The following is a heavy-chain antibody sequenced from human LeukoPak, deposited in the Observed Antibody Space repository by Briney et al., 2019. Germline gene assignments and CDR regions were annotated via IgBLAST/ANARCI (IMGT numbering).Heavy chain of an antibody. CDR2: TSSDLNVK. CDR1: GFTFRNYV. J-gene: IGHJ4*02. V-gene: IGHV3-30-3*01. CDR3: AREGYYGSGSPPSLYFDY. D-gene: IGHD3-10*01. Sequence: GGSLRLSCAASGFTFRNYVIHWVRQAPGKGLEWVAVTSSDLNVKLYADSVKGRFTISRDNSRSTLYSQMNSLRPEDTAIYYCAREGYYGSGSPPSLYFDYWGQGTLVTVSS.